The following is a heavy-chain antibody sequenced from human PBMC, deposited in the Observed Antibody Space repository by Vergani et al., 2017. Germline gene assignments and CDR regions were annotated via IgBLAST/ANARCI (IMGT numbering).Heavy chain of an antibody. D-gene: IGHD2-15*01. J-gene: IGHJ5*02. Sequence: QVQLVQSGAEVKKPGSSVKVSCKASGGTFSSYAISWVRQAPGQGLEWMGGIIPIFGTANYAQKFQGRVTITADESTSTAYMELSSLRSEDTAVYYCAREGVGYCSGGSFNWFDPWGQGTLVTVSS. CDR3: AREGVGYCSGGSFNWFDP. V-gene: IGHV1-69*12. CDR1: GGTFSSYA. CDR2: IIPIFGTA.